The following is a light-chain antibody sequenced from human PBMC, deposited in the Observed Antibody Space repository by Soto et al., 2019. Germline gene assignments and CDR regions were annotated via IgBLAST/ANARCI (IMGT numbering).Light chain of an antibody. J-gene: IGKJ1*01. Sequence: DIQMTQTPSTMSASVGDRVTINCRGRQNVNDYLAWYQQKPGNSPKVLIYDACTLESGITSRFSDSGARTEFTLPSSCLQDQDYPTYSCQQYSTQRMFGQGTKVEVK. CDR2: DAC. V-gene: IGKV1-5*01. CDR1: QNVNDY. CDR3: QQYSTQRM.